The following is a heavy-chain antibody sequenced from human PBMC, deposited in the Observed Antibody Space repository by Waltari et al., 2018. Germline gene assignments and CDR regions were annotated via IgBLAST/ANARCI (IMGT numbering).Heavy chain of an antibody. CDR2: IYHSGST. V-gene: IGHV4-31*03. CDR3: ASGRVSPWFGELGGDAFDI. J-gene: IGHJ3*02. Sequence: QVQLQESGPGLVTPSQTLPLTCTVSGGSLRSGGFPWTWIAQHPGKGLEWIGYIYHSGSTYYNPSLKSRVTISVDTSKNQFSLRLSSVTAADTAVYYCASGRVSPWFGELGGDAFDIWGQGTMVTVSS. CDR1: GGSLRSGGFP. D-gene: IGHD3-10*01.